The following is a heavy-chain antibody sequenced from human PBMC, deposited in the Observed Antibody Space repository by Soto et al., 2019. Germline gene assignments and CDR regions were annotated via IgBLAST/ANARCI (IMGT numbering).Heavy chain of an antibody. J-gene: IGHJ6*02. CDR3: ARIAAAGVYYYYGMDV. D-gene: IGHD6-13*01. V-gene: IGHV5-51*01. CDR2: IYPGDSDT. Sequence: GASLKISCQGSGYRFNTYWIGWVRQMPGKGLEWMGIIYPGDSDTRYSPSFQGQVTISADKSISTAYLQWSSLKASDTAMYYCARIAAAGVYYYYGMDVWGQGTTVTVSS. CDR1: GYRFNTYW.